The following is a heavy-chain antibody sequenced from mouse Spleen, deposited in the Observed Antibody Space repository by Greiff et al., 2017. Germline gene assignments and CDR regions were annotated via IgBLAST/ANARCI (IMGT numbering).Heavy chain of an antibody. D-gene: IGHD2-3*01. Sequence: VQVVESGPELVKPGASVKISCKASGYAFSSSWMNWVKQRPGKGLEWIGRIYPGDGDTNYNGKFKGKATLTADKSSSTAYMQLSSLTSEDSAVYFCARTHDGFYAMDYWGQGTSVTVSS. CDR2: IYPGDGDT. J-gene: IGHJ4*01. CDR1: GYAFSSSW. V-gene: IGHV1-82*01. CDR3: ARTHDGFYAMDY.